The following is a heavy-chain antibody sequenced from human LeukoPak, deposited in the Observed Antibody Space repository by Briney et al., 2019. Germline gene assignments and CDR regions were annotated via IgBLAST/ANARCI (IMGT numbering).Heavy chain of an antibody. CDR2: IYYSGST. V-gene: IGHV4-39*01. CDR1: GGSISSSSYY. J-gene: IGHJ4*02. Sequence: SETLSLACTVSGGSISSSSYYWGWIRQPPGKGLEWIGTIYYSGSTYYNPSLKSRVTISVDTSKTQFSLKLSSVTAADTAVYYCATARFGNYDILTGYYQNPPFDYWGQGTLVTVSS. CDR3: ATARFGNYDILTGYYQNPPFDY. D-gene: IGHD3-9*01.